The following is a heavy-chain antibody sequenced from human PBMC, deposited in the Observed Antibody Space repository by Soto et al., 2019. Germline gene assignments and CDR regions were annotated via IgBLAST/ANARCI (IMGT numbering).Heavy chain of an antibody. CDR1: GGSISSSSYY. J-gene: IGHJ6*02. Sequence: SETLSLTCTVSGGSISSSSYYWGWIRQPPGKGLEWIGSIYYSGSTYYNPSLKSRVTISVDTSKNQFSLKLSSVTAADTAVYYCARRDYYYGMDVWGQGTTDTVSS. V-gene: IGHV4-39*01. CDR3: ARRDYYYGMDV. CDR2: IYYSGST.